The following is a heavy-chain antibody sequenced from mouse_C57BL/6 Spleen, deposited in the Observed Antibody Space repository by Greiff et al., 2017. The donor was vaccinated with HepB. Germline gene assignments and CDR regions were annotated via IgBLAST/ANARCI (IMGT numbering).Heavy chain of an antibody. V-gene: IGHV5-15*04. CDR2: ISNLAYSI. CDR3: ARHLLPFYAMDY. CDR1: GFTFSDYG. J-gene: IGHJ4*01. Sequence: EVMLVESGGGLVQPGGSLKLSCAASGFTFSDYGMAWVRQAPRKGPEWVAFISNLAYSIYYADTVTGRFTISRENAKNTLYLEMSSLRSEDTAMYYCARHLLPFYAMDYWGQGTSVTVSS. D-gene: IGHD2-1*01.